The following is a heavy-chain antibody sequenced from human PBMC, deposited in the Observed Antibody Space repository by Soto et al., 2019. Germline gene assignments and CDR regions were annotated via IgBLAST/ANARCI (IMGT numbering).Heavy chain of an antibody. CDR1: GYTFTDYY. J-gene: IGHJ3*02. D-gene: IGHD5-12*01. V-gene: IGHV1-46*01. CDR3: ARDQGTTATPDAFDI. CDR2: INPSGGST. Sequence: ASVKVSCKASGYTFTDYYLHWVRQAPGQGLEWMGIINPSGGSTSYAQKFQGRVTMTRDTSTSTVYMELSSLRSEDTAVYYCARDQGTTATPDAFDIWGQGTMVTVSS.